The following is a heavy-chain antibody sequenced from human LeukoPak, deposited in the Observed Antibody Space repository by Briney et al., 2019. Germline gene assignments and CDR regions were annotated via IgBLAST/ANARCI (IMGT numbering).Heavy chain of an antibody. Sequence: PAGSLRLSCAASGFTFSSYSMNWVRQAPGKGLEWVSSIGSSSSYIYYEGSVKGRFTISRDNAKNSLYLQMHSLRAEDTAVYYCARAPPPRPYYYDSSGPDWGQGTLVTVSS. CDR1: GFTFSSYS. CDR2: IGSSSSYI. V-gene: IGHV3-21*01. CDR3: ARAPPPRPYYYDSSGPD. D-gene: IGHD3-22*01. J-gene: IGHJ4*02.